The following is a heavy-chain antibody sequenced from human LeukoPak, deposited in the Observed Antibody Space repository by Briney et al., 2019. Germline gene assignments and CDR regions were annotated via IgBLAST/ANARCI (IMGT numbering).Heavy chain of an antibody. V-gene: IGHV3-9*01. Sequence: GGSLRLSCAASGFTFDDYAMHWVRQAPGKGLEWVSGISWNSGSIGYADSVKGRFTISRDNAKNSLYLQMNSLRAEDTALYYCAKDNEGIAVAGSSFDYWGQGTLVTVSS. D-gene: IGHD6-19*01. J-gene: IGHJ4*02. CDR3: AKDNEGIAVAGSSFDY. CDR1: GFTFDDYA. CDR2: ISWNSGSI.